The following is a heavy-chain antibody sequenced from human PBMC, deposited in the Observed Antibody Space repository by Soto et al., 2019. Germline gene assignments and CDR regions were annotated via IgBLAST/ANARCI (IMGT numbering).Heavy chain of an antibody. D-gene: IGHD2-8*02. CDR3: ARDKITGLFDY. V-gene: IGHV4-31*03. CDR2: IYYSGST. Sequence: SETLSLTCIVSGGSISSGGYYWSWIRQHPGKGLEWIGYIYYSGSTYYNPSLKSRVIISVDTSKNQFSLKLTSVTAADTAVYYCARDKITGLFDYWGQGTLVTVSS. J-gene: IGHJ4*02. CDR1: GGSISSGGYY.